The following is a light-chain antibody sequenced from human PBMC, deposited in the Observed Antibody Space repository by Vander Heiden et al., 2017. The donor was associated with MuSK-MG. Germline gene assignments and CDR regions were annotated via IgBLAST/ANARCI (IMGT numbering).Light chain of an antibody. V-gene: IGKV1-8*01. CDR2: AAS. CDR1: QGISSY. Sequence: AIRMTQSPSSLSASTGDRVTITCRASQGISSYLAWYQQRPGKAPELLIYAASTLQSGVPSRFSGSGSGTDFTLTISCLQSEDFATYYCQQDDSYPYTFGQGTKLEIK. CDR3: QQDDSYPYT. J-gene: IGKJ2*01.